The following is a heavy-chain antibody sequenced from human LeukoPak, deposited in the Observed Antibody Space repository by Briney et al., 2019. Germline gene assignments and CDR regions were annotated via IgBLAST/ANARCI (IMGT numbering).Heavy chain of an antibody. V-gene: IGHV4-59*01. Sequence: SETLSLTCTVSGGSISGYYWTWIRQPPGKGLEWIGFNYYSGSANYNSSLKSRVTISVDTSKNLLSLKLSSVTATDTAIYYCARGNWPPAFDIWGQGTLVTVSS. CDR1: GGSISGYY. CDR3: ARGNWPPAFDI. J-gene: IGHJ3*02. D-gene: IGHD1-1*01. CDR2: NYYSGSA.